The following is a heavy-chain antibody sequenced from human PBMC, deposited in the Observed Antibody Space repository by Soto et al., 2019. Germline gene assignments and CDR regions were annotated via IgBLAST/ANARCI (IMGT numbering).Heavy chain of an antibody. J-gene: IGHJ4*02. CDR1: GFTFSTYW. CDR3: ARDQGYCSSGSCYVAGY. Sequence: EVQLVESGGGLVQPGGSLRLSCAASGFTFSTYWMHWVRQAPGKGLVWVSRINSDGSTTDYADSVRGRFTLSRDNAKNTLYLQMNSLRAEDTAVYYCARDQGYCSSGSCYVAGYWGQGTLVTVSS. V-gene: IGHV3-74*01. CDR2: INSDGSTT. D-gene: IGHD2-15*01.